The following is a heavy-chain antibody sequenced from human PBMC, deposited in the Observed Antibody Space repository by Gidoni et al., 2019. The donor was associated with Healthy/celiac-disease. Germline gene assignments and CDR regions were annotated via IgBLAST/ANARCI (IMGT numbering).Heavy chain of an antibody. CDR1: GFAYSSYG. V-gene: IGHV3-33*08. CDR3: ASGLGYNWNYDGFDY. CDR2: IWYDGSNK. J-gene: IGHJ4*02. D-gene: IGHD1-7*01. Sequence: QVQLVESGGGVVQPGRSLRLSCAAYGFAYSSYGMHWVRQAPGKGLEWVAVIWYDGSNKYYADSVKCRFTISRDNSKNTLYLQMNSLRAEDTAVYYCASGLGYNWNYDGFDYWGQGTLVTVSS.